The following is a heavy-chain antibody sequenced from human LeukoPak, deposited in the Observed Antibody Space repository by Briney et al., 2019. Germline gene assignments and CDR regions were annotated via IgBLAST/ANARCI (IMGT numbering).Heavy chain of an antibody. CDR1: GFTFNSYA. Sequence: GGSLRLSCAASGFTFNSYAMTWVRQAPGKGLEWVSAISGSGGGTYFADSVKGRFTISRDNSKNTLYLQMNSLRAEDTAVYYCARNAYTAGDYWGQGTLVTVSS. D-gene: IGHD5-18*01. J-gene: IGHJ4*02. CDR3: ARNAYTAGDY. CDR2: ISGSGGGT. V-gene: IGHV3-23*01.